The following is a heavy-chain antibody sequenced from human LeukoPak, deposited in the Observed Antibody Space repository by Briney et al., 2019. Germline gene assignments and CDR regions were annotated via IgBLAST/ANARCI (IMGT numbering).Heavy chain of an antibody. V-gene: IGHV3-23*01. CDR1: GFTFSSYG. J-gene: IGHJ4*02. D-gene: IGHD3-10*01. Sequence: GGSLRLSCAASGFTFSSYGTSWVRQAPGKGLEWVSVISGSGGSTYYADSVRGRFTISRDNSKNTLYLQMNSLRGEDTAVYYCAKNGGYYGSGSYFGDYWGQGTLVTVSS. CDR2: ISGSGGST. CDR3: AKNGGYYGSGSYFGDY.